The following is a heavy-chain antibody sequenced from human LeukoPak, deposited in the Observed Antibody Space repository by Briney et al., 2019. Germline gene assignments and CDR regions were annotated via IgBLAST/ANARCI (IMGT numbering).Heavy chain of an antibody. V-gene: IGHV4-34*01. D-gene: IGHD2-15*01. Sequence: SETLSLTCAVYGGSFSGYYWSWIRQPPGKGLEWIGEINHSGSTNYNPSLKSRVTISVDTSKNQFSLKLSSVTAADTAVYYCARGHERVVVVAATNRRRYYYYMDFWGKGITVTVSS. CDR2: INHSGST. J-gene: IGHJ6*03. CDR1: GGSFSGYY. CDR3: ARGHERVVVVAATNRRRYYYYMDF.